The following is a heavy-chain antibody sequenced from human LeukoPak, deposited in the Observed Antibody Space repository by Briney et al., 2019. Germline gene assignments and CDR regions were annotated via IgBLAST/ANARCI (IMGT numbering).Heavy chain of an antibody. V-gene: IGHV4-34*01. CDR1: GGSFSGYY. J-gene: IGHJ4*02. CDR3: ARLVYGSGIDY. D-gene: IGHD3-10*01. Sequence: PSETLSLTCAVYGGSFSGYYWSWIRQPPGKGLEWIGEINHSGSTNYNPSLKSRVTISVDTSKNQFSLKLGSVTAADTAVYYCARLVYGSGIDYWGQGTLVTVSS. CDR2: INHSGST.